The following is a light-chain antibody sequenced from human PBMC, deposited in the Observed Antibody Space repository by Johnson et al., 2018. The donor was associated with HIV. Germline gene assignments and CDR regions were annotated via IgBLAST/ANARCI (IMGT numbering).Light chain of an antibody. CDR1: SSNIGNNY. CDR3: GTWDSSLSAGGANYV. J-gene: IGLJ1*01. Sequence: QSVLTQPPSVSAAPGQKVTISCSGSSSNIGNNYVSWYQQLPGTAPKLLIYDNNKRPSVIPDRFSGSKSGTSATLGITGLQTGDEADYYCGTWDSSLSAGGANYVFGTGTKVTVL. V-gene: IGLV1-51*01. CDR2: DNN.